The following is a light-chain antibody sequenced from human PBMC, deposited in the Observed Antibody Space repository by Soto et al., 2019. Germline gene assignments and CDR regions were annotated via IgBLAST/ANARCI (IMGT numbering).Light chain of an antibody. Sequence: DIPMIQSPATLSASVGDRITITCRASENIFKYVAWYQQTSGSAPNLLIYAASDLESGVPSRFSGSGSGTEFRPTIDNPQPNDPANYYCQHYNPRSIGFGGGTKVDVK. J-gene: IGKJ4*01. CDR3: QHYNPRSIG. V-gene: IGKV1-5*01. CDR2: AAS. CDR1: ENIFKY.